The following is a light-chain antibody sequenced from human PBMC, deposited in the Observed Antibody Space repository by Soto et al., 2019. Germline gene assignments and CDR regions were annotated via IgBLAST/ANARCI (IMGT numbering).Light chain of an antibody. Sequence: DIQLTQSPSCLSAAVGDRVTVTSRASQGINSYLAWYQQKPGKAPKLLIYTASTLQSGVPSRFGGSGSGTEFTLTITSLQPEDFASYYCQQLYSYPLTFGGGTKVDIK. CDR1: QGINSY. V-gene: IGKV1-9*01. CDR3: QQLYSYPLT. J-gene: IGKJ4*01. CDR2: TAS.